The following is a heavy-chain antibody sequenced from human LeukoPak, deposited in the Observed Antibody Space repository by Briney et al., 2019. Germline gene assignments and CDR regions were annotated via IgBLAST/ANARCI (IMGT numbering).Heavy chain of an antibody. J-gene: IGHJ4*02. V-gene: IGHV1-2*02. CDR3: ARVGRRAAAGTPFDY. Sequence: ASVKVSCKTSGYTFTDYYMHWVRQAPGQGLEWMGWISPNSGATNYAQKFQGRVTMTRDTSISTAYMELSRLRSDDTAVYYCARVGRRAAAGTPFDYWGQGTLVTVSS. CDR1: GYTFTDYY. CDR2: ISPNSGAT. D-gene: IGHD6-13*01.